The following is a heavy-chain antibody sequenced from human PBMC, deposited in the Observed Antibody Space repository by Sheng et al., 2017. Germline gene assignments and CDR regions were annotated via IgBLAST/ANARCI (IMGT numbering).Heavy chain of an antibody. Sequence: QVQLVQSGAEVKKPGSSVKVSCKASGGTFSSYTISWVRQAPGQGLEWMGRIIPILGIANYAQKFQGRVTITADKSTSTAYMELSSLRSEDTAVYYCARAPFVYTTVTTDYWGQGTLVTVSS. CDR2: IIPILGIA. D-gene: IGHD4-17*01. CDR1: GGTFSSYT. J-gene: IGHJ4*02. CDR3: ARAPFVYTTVTTDY. V-gene: IGHV1-69*04.